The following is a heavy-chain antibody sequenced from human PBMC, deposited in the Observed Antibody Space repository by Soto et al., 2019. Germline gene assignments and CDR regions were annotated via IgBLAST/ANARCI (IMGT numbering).Heavy chain of an antibody. Sequence: QVQLVQSGAEVKEPGASVRVSCKASGYTFTSYDINWVRQATGQGLEWMGWMNPESRNTGYAQKFQGRVTMTRDTSISTAYIELTSLRSEVTAVYYCARFVRHQRPTIDCWGQGTRVTVSS. CDR3: ARFVRHQRPTIDC. CDR2: MNPESRNT. V-gene: IGHV1-8*01. D-gene: IGHD1-26*01. J-gene: IGHJ4*02. CDR1: GYTFTSYD.